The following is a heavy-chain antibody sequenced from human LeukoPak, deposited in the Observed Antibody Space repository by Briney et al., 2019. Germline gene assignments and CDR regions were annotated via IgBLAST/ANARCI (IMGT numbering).Heavy chain of an antibody. CDR1: GFTFSSYW. CDR3: ATSGWYLLPGVY. CDR2: IKQDGSEK. D-gene: IGHD6-19*01. V-gene: IGHV3-7*01. J-gene: IGHJ4*02. Sequence: GGSLRLSCAASGFTFSSYWMTWVRQAPGKGLEWVANIKQDGSEKHYVDSVKGRFTISRDNAKNSLYLQMDSLRAEDTAVYYCATSGWYLLPGVYWGQGTLVTVSS.